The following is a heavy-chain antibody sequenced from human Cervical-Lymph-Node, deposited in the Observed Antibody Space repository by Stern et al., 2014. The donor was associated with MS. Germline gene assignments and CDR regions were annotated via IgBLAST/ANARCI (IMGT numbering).Heavy chain of an antibody. CDR1: GFTFSDYW. J-gene: IGHJ4*02. CDR2: INQDGSEK. V-gene: IGHV3-7*01. CDR3: ARGLGGYNYGYTFDY. D-gene: IGHD5-18*01. Sequence: EVQLVQSGGGLVQPGGSLRLSCAASGFTFSDYWMSWVRQAPGKGLEWVANINQDGSEKYYVDSVKGRFTISRDNAKNSLYLQMNSLRAEETALYYCARGLGGYNYGYTFDYWGQGTLVTVSS.